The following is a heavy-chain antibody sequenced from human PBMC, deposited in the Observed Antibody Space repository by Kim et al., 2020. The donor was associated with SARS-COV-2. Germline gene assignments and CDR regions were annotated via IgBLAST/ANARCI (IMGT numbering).Heavy chain of an antibody. CDR1: GFTFSNYA. Sequence: GGSLRLSCAASGFTFSNYAMTWVRQAPGKGLDWVSVITDSASGTYYTDSVKGRFTISRDNSKDTLSLQMTSLRADDTAVYYCARFRSAPASYDHVDYRG. J-gene: IGHJ4*01. CDR2: ITDSASGT. D-gene: IGHD3-10*01. V-gene: IGHV3-23*01. CDR3: ARFRSAPASYDHVDY.